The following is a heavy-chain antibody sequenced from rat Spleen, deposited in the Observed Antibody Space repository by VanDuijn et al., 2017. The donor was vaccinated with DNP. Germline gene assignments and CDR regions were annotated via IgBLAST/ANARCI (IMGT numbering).Heavy chain of an antibody. CDR3: ARQAATRRYFDY. J-gene: IGHJ2*01. V-gene: IGHV5-7*01. CDR1: GFTFSDYN. Sequence: EVQLVESGGGLVQPGRSLKLSCAASGFTFSDYNMAWVRQAPKKGLEWVATISYNGGTPYYRDSVKGRFTVSRDNAKSTLYLQMDSLRSEDTATYYCARQAATRRYFDYWGQGVMVTVSS. D-gene: IGHD1-4*01. CDR2: ISYNGGTP.